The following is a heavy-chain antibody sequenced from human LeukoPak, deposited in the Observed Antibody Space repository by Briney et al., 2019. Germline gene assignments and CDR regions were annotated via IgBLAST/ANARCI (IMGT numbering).Heavy chain of an antibody. V-gene: IGHV3-21*06. CDR2: IASDTTYI. Sequence: KSGGSLRLSCEASGFTFDTYTVNWVRQAPGKGREWLSSIASDTTYIKYAGSVKGRFTVSRGNAKNSVFLEMKSLRADDTAIYFCARDYYDSSASATFDYWGRGTLVTVSS. CDR3: ARDYYDSSASATFDY. J-gene: IGHJ4*02. D-gene: IGHD3-22*01. CDR1: GFTFDTYT.